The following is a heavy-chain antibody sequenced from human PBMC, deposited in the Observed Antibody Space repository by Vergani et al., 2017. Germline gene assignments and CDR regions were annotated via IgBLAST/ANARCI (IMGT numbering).Heavy chain of an antibody. CDR3: ARHSTVEWLVKLGWIDP. J-gene: IGHJ5*02. Sequence: QLQLQESGPGLVKPSATLSLTFSVSGASIRSSNYYLGWIRQPPGKGLEWIASIYYSGSTYYNPSIKSRVTISGDTSKHHFSLNLSSVTAADTAVYFCARHSTVEWLVKLGWIDPWGQGILVNVSS. V-gene: IGHV4-39*01. D-gene: IGHD6-19*01. CDR2: IYYSGST. CDR1: GASIRSSNYY.